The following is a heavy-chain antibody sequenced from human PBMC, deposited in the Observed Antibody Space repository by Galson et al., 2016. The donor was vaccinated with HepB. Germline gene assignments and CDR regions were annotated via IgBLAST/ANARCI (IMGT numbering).Heavy chain of an antibody. CDR1: GGSISSGDFY. J-gene: IGHJ6*03. D-gene: IGHD2-15*01. CDR3: AGCLGSGGSCYYYYYMDV. CDR2: IYTSGNT. Sequence: TLSLTCTVSGGSISSGDFYWSWLRQPAGKGLECIGRIYTSGNTNYNTSLKSRVTISIGASKNQFALKLNSLAAADTAVYYCAGCLGSGGSCYYYYYMDVWGKGTTVTVSS. V-gene: IGHV4-61*02.